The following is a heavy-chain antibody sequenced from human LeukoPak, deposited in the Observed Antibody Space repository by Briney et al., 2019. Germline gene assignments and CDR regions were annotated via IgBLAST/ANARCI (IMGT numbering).Heavy chain of an antibody. CDR3: AKGAPDYLLLGY. D-gene: IGHD2-15*01. CDR2: IRYDGSNK. Sequence: GGSLRLSCAASGFTFSSYGMHWVRQAPGKGLEWVAFIRYDGSNKYYADSVKGRFTISRDNSKNTLYLQMNSLRAEDTAVYYCAKGAPDYLLLGYWGQGALVTVSS. J-gene: IGHJ4*02. V-gene: IGHV3-30*02. CDR1: GFTFSSYG.